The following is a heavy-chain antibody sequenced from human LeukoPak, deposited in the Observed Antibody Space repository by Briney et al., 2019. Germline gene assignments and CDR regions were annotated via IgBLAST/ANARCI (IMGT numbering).Heavy chain of an antibody. CDR1: GGSISSGSYY. Sequence: SETLSLTCTVSGGSISSGSYYWGWIRQPPGKGLEWIGSIYYSGSTKYNPSLKSRVTISVDTSKNQFSLKLSSVTAADTAVYYCARGARAGYNLEPFDYWGQGTLVTVSS. CDR3: ARGARAGYNLEPFDY. V-gene: IGHV4-39*07. CDR2: IYYSGST. D-gene: IGHD5-24*01. J-gene: IGHJ4*02.